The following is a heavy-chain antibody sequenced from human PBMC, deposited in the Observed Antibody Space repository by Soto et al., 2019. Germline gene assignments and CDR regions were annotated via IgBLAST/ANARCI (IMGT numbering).Heavy chain of an antibody. CDR3: ARDLSGYSSYDSSLVY. Sequence: QVQLVQSGAEVKKPGASVKVSCKASGYTFTSYGISWVRQAPGQGLEWMGWISAYNGNTNYAQKLQGRVTMTTDTSSITASMELRSLRSDDTAVYFCARDLSGYSSYDSSLVYWGQGTLVTVSS. CDR2: ISAYNGNT. J-gene: IGHJ4*02. D-gene: IGHD5-12*01. CDR1: GYTFTSYG. V-gene: IGHV1-18*01.